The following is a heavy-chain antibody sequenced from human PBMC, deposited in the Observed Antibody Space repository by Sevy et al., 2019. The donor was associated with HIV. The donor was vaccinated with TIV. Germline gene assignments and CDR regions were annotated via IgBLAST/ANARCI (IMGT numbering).Heavy chain of an antibody. CDR2: IYHSGSA. CDR3: ARDTTGYSTGWYPYYYYYGLDV. J-gene: IGHJ6*02. D-gene: IGHD6-19*01. V-gene: IGHV4-59*01. CDR1: GKSITDYY. Sequence: SETLSLTCTVSGKSITDYYWNWVRKSPGKGLEWIGHIYHSGSARYNPSLRSRVTISVDVSKNQFSLKVTSVTPADTAVYYCARDTTGYSTGWYPYYYYYGLDVWGQRTTVTDSS.